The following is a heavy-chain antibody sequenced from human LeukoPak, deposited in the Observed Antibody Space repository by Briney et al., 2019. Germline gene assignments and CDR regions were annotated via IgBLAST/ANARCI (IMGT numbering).Heavy chain of an antibody. D-gene: IGHD3-22*01. V-gene: IGHV1-18*01. J-gene: IGHJ4*02. CDR1: GFTFTNCG. Sequence: ASVKVSCKSSGFTFTNCGISWVRQAPGQGLEWIGWISAYNGDRKFAQRLQGRVTMTTDTSSGTAYMELRSLTSDDTAVYYCARDFSNTSGFKVVVDYWGQGTLVTVSS. CDR2: ISAYNGDR. CDR3: ARDFSNTSGFKVVVDY.